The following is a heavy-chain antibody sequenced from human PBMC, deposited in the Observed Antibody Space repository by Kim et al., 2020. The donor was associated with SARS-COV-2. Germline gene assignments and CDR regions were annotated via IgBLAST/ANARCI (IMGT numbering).Heavy chain of an antibody. J-gene: IGHJ4*02. V-gene: IGHV3-7*01. CDR1: GFTFSSYW. CDR2: IKQDGSEK. CDR3: ARDQTPWGYSYGYGH. D-gene: IGHD5-18*01. Sequence: GGSLRLSCAASGFTFSSYWMSWVRQAPGKGLEWVANIKQDGSEKYYVDSVKGRFTISRDNAKNSLYLQMNSLRAEDTAVYYCARDQTPWGYSYGYGHWGQGTLVTVSS.